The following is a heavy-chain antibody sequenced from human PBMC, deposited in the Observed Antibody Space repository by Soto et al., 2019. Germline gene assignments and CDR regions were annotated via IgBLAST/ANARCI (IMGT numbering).Heavy chain of an antibody. J-gene: IGHJ6*03. Sequence: EVQLVESGGGLVKPGGSLRLSCAASGFTFSSYSMNWVRQAPGKGLEWVSSISSSSSYIYYADSVKGRFTISRDNAKNSLYLQMNSRRAEDTAVYYCAVVVVPAANPWGYYYYYMDVWGKGTTVTVSS. CDR2: ISSSSSYI. CDR1: GFTFSSYS. CDR3: AVVVVPAANPWGYYYYYMDV. D-gene: IGHD2-2*01. V-gene: IGHV3-21*01.